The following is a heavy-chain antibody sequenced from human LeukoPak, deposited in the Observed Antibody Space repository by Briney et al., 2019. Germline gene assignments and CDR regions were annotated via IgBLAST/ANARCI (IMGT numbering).Heavy chain of an antibody. CDR2: IYYSGST. J-gene: IGHJ4*02. CDR3: ARDSGPYTDY. Sequence: PSETLSLTCTVSGCSISSYYWSWIRQPPGKGLEWIGYIYYSGSTHYNPSLKSRVTISVDTSKNQFSLRLSSVTAADTAVYYCARDSGPYTDYWGQGTLVTVSS. V-gene: IGHV4-59*01. D-gene: IGHD2-2*02. CDR1: GCSISSYY.